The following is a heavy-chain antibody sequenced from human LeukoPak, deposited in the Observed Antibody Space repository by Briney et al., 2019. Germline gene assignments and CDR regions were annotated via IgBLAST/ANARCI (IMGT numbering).Heavy chain of an antibody. Sequence: SETRSLTCTVSGYSVSSGYYWGWIRQSPGKGLEWIGSIYHSGSTYYSPSLRSRITISVDTSKNQFSLKLSSVTAADTAVYYCARQSSGGYYDSSGYFSGSPFDYWGQGTLVTVSS. CDR1: GYSVSSGYY. V-gene: IGHV4-38-2*02. D-gene: IGHD3-22*01. CDR2: IYHSGST. CDR3: ARQSSGGYYDSSGYFSGSPFDY. J-gene: IGHJ4*02.